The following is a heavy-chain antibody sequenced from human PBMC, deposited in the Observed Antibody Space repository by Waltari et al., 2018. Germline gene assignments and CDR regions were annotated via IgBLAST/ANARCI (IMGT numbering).Heavy chain of an antibody. J-gene: IGHJ4*02. D-gene: IGHD3-3*01. V-gene: IGHV1-69*08. Sequence: QVQLVQSGAEVKKPGSSVKVSCKASGGTFSSYAISWVRQAPGKGLEGMGRIIPIFGTANYAQKFQGRVTITADKSTSTAYMELSSLRSEDTAVYYCARDQGPRYYDFWSGYPANYFDYWGQGTLVTVSS. CDR2: IIPIFGTA. CDR1: GGTFSSYA. CDR3: ARDQGPRYYDFWSGYPANYFDY.